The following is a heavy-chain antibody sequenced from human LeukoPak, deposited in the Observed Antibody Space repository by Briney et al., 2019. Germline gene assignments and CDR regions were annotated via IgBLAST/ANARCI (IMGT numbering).Heavy chain of an antibody. CDR1: GFTFSSYS. Sequence: PGGSLRLSCAASGFTFSSYSMNWVRQAPGKGLEWVSYISSSSSTIYYADSVKGRFTISRDNAKNSLYLQMNSLRAEDTAVYYCARDPLLGPYGHFDYWGQGTLVTVSS. CDR2: ISSSSSTI. CDR3: ARDPLLGPYGHFDY. J-gene: IGHJ4*02. D-gene: IGHD2-2*01. V-gene: IGHV3-48*01.